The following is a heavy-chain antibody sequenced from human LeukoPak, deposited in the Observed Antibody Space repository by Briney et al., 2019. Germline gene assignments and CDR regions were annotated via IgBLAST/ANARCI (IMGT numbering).Heavy chain of an antibody. CDR2: IYYDGST. D-gene: IGHD1-26*01. CDR1: GGSISSHY. V-gene: IGHV4-59*11. CDR3: ARGGDWFDS. J-gene: IGHJ5*01. Sequence: SETLSLTCTVSGGSISSHYWSWIRQPPGKGLEWIGYIYYDGSTGYNPSLKSRITISVDTSKNQFSLKLSSVTAADTAVYYCARGGDWFDSWGQGTLVTVSP.